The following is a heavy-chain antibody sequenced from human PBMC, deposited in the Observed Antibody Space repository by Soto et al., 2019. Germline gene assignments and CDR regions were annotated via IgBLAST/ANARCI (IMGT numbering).Heavy chain of an antibody. CDR3: AQSSVDTAMGSFDY. V-gene: IGHV1-46*01. Sequence: GASVKVSCKASGYTFTSYYMHWVRQAPGQGLEWMGIINPSGGSTSYAQKFQGRVTMTRDTSTSTVYMELSSLRSEDTAVYYCAQSSVDTAMGSFDYWGQGTLVTSPQ. D-gene: IGHD5-18*01. J-gene: IGHJ4*02. CDR2: INPSGGST. CDR1: GYTFTSYY.